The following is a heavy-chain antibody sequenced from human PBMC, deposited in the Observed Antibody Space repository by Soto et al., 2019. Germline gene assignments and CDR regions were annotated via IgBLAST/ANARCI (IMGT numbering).Heavy chain of an antibody. CDR1: GFTFSSYA. Sequence: GGSLRLSCAASGFTFSSYAMNWVRQAPGKGLEWVSAISGSSSYTYYADSVKGRFTISRDNAKNSRCLQMNSLRAEDTAVYYCARGDGYWSNTSCPRWFDPWGQGTLVTVSS. CDR3: ARGDGYWSNTSCPRWFDP. V-gene: IGHV3-21*01. J-gene: IGHJ5*02. CDR2: ISGSSSYT. D-gene: IGHD2-2*03.